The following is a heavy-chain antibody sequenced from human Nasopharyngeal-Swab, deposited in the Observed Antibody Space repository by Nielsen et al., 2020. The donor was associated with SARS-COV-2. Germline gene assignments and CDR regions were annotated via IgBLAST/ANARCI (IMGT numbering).Heavy chain of an antibody. V-gene: IGHV3-30-3*01. J-gene: IGHJ4*02. CDR3: ARPYSGSYWSYFDY. CDR1: GFTFSSYA. Sequence: GGSLRLSCAASGFTFSSYAMRWVRQAPGKGLEWVAVISYDGSNKYYADSVKGRFTISRDNSKNTLYLQMNSLRAEDTAVYYCARPYSGSYWSYFDYWGQGTLVTVSS. D-gene: IGHD1-26*01. CDR2: ISYDGSNK.